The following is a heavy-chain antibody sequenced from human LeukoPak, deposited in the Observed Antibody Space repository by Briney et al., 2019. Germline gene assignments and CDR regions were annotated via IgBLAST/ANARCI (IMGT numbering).Heavy chain of an antibody. CDR1: GFTFSDYG. D-gene: IGHD2-2*01. CDR2: ISYDGNSK. Sequence: GGSLRLSCAAPGFTFSDYGMHWVRQAPGKGLEWVAVISYDGNSKYYADSVKGRFTISRDNSKNTLYLQMNSLRAEDTAVCHCAKSGCSNTNCYLNYWGRGTLVTVSS. V-gene: IGHV3-30*18. J-gene: IGHJ4*02. CDR3: AKSGCSNTNCYLNY.